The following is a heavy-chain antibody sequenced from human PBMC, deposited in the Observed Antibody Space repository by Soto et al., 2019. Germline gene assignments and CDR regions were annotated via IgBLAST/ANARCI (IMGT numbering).Heavy chain of an antibody. D-gene: IGHD3-16*01. J-gene: IGHJ4*02. CDR1: GFVFGNSA. CDR2: ISGSGSDT. CDR3: STQKVLRNGGPDY. V-gene: IGHV3-23*01. Sequence: GGSLRLSCAASGFVFGNSAMSWVRQAPGKGLEWVSAISGSGSDTYYADSVKGRFTISRDNFNNTLFLQMGSLRAEDTAVYYWSTQKVLRNGGPDYWGQGTLVTGSS.